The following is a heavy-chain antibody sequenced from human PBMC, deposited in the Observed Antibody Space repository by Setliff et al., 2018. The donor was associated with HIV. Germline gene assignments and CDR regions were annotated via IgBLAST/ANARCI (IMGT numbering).Heavy chain of an antibody. V-gene: IGHV4-61*05. CDR1: GGSISSSSYY. CDR3: AREKTTLVRGVIIFQIFDY. J-gene: IGHJ4*02. D-gene: IGHD3-10*01. Sequence: SETLSLTCTVSGGSISSSSYYWGWIRQPPGKGLEWIGYIYASGSTNYNPSLKSRVTISVVTSKNQFSLKLSSVTAADTAVYYCAREKTTLVRGVIIFQIFDYWGQGKLVTVSS. CDR2: IYASGST.